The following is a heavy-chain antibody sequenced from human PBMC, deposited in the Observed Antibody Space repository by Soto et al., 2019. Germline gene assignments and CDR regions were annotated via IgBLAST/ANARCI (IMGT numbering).Heavy chain of an antibody. CDR3: ARDGYYYDSSGYSSGAFDI. J-gene: IGHJ3*02. V-gene: IGHV1-18*01. CDR2: ISAYNGNT. D-gene: IGHD3-22*01. Sequence: GASVKVSCKASGYTFTSYCISWVLQAPGQGLEWMGWISAYNGNTNYAQKLQGRVTMTTDTSTSTAYMELRSLRSDDTAVYYCARDGYYYDSSGYSSGAFDIWGQGTMVTVSS. CDR1: GYTFTSYC.